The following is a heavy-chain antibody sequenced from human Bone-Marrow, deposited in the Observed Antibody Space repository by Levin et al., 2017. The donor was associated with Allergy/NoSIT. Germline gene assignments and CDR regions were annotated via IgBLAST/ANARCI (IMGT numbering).Heavy chain of an antibody. Sequence: LSLTCAASGFTFSDYYMSWIRQAPGRGLEWVSYISSSASTIYYADSVKGRSTISRDNAKNSLYLQMNSLRAEDTAVYYCARRLASRQFDIWGQGTMVTVSS. D-gene: IGHD6-25*01. CDR3: ARRLASRQFDI. CDR2: ISSSASTI. V-gene: IGHV3-11*01. J-gene: IGHJ3*02. CDR1: GFTFSDYY.